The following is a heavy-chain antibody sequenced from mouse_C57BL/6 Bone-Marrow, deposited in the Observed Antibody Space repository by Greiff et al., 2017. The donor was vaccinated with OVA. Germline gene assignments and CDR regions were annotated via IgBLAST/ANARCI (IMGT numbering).Heavy chain of an antibody. CDR3: TSYPTFDY. V-gene: IGHV14-4*01. Sequence: VQLQQSGAELVRPGASVKLSCAASGFNIKDDYMHWVKQRPEQGLEWIGWIDPENGDTEYASKFQGKATITADTSSNTAYLQLSSLTSDDTAVYYCTSYPTFDYWGQGTTLTVSS. CDR1: GFNIKDDY. J-gene: IGHJ2*01. CDR2: IDPENGDT. D-gene: IGHD2-10*01.